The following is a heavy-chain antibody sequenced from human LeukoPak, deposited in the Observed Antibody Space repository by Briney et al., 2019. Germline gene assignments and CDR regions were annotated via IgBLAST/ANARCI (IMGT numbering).Heavy chain of an antibody. J-gene: IGHJ4*02. CDR2: INPNSGGT. CDR3: DRDPSRAKVGDTVHDY. Sequence: ASVKVSCKASGYTFTGYYMHWVRQAPGQGLEWMGWINPNSGGTNYAQKFQGRVTMTKDTSISTAYMELSRLRSDDTAVYYCDRDPSRAKVGDTVHDYWGQGNLVTVSS. CDR1: GYTFTGYY. V-gene: IGHV1-2*02. D-gene: IGHD1-26*01.